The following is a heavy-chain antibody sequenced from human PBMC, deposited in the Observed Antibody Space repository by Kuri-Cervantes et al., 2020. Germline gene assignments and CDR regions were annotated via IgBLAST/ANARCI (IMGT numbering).Heavy chain of an antibody. D-gene: IGHD2-15*01. CDR3: ARLLAATLDY. CDR1: GFIFSDYY. Sequence: GESLKISCAASGFIFSDYYMTWIRQAPGKGLEWVSYISNSDATTFYADSVKGRFTISRDNAKNSLFLQMNSLRVEDTAVYYCARLLAATLDYWGQGTLVTVSS. CDR2: ISNSDATT. J-gene: IGHJ4*02. V-gene: IGHV3-11*01.